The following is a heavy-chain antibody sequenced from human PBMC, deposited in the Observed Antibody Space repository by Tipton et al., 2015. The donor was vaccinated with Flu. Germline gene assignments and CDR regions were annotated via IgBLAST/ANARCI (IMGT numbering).Heavy chain of an antibody. CDR1: GGSISSGGYS. Sequence: LSLTCAVSGGSISSGGYSWSWIRQPPGKGLEWIGSIYHSGSTYYNSSLKSRVTISVDTSKNQFSLKLSAVTAADTAVYYCARGRDAYCSSTSCYDYYYFYGMDVWGQGTTVTVSS. D-gene: IGHD2-2*01. CDR3: ARGRDAYCSSTSCYDYYYFYGMDV. J-gene: IGHJ6*02. CDR2: IYHSGST. V-gene: IGHV4-30-2*03.